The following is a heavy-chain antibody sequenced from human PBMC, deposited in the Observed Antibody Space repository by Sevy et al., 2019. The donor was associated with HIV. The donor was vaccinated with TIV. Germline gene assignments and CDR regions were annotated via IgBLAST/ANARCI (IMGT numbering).Heavy chain of an antibody. CDR2: LSFGCGEI. J-gene: IGHJ4*02. V-gene: IGHV3-23*01. D-gene: IGHD2-8*01. CDR3: AREGCTKPHDY. CDR1: GFTFTKYS. Sequence: LSLTCAASGFTFTKYSMSWVRQSPGKGLEWVSTLSFGCGEINHADSVKGRFTISRDNSKNSLYLQMNNLRAEDTAVYYCAREGCTKPHDYWGQGTLVTVSS.